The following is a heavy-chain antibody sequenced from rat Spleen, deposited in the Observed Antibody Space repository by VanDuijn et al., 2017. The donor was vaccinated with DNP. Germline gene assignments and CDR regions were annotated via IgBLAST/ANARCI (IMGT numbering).Heavy chain of an antibody. J-gene: IGHJ3*01. D-gene: IGHD1-12*03. CDR2: IGSDGYAP. V-gene: IGHV5-27*01. CDR1: GFSFSYYY. CDR3: ATSGYGYDGYPFAY. Sequence: EVQLVESGGGLVQPGRSLKLSCAASGFSFSYYYMAWVRQAPTKALKWVAYIGSDGYAPYYGNSVKVRFTIFRDNAKNTLFLQMDSLRSEDTATYYCATSGYGYDGYPFAYWGQGTLVTVSS.